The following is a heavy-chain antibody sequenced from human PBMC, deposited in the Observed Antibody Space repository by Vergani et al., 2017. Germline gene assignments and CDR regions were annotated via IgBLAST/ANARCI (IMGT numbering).Heavy chain of an antibody. V-gene: IGHV1-8*01. CDR1: GYTFTSYD. CDR2: MNPNSGNT. CDR3: ASRITGTTSSAFGGMDV. D-gene: IGHD1-7*01. Sequence: QVQLVQSGAEVKKPGASVKVSCKASGYTFTSYDINWVRQATGQGLEWMGWMNPNSGNTGYAQKFQGRVTITADKSTSTAYMELSSLRSEDTAVYYCASRITGTTSSAFGGMDVWGQGTTVTVSS. J-gene: IGHJ6*02.